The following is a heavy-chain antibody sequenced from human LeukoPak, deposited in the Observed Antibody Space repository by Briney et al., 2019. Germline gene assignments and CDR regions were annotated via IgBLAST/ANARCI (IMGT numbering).Heavy chain of an antibody. V-gene: IGHV4-59*01. Sequence: PSETLSLTCTVSGGSIGSYYWSWIRQPPGKGLEWIGYIYYSGSTNYNPSLKSRVTISVDTSKNQFSLKLSSVTAADTAVYYCARDLEYSYGYFDYWGQGTLVTVSS. CDR3: ARDLEYSYGYFDY. D-gene: IGHD5-18*01. J-gene: IGHJ4*02. CDR1: GGSIGSYY. CDR2: IYYSGST.